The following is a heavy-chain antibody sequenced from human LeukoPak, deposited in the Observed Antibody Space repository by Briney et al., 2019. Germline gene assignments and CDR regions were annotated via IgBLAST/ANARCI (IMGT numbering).Heavy chain of an antibody. D-gene: IGHD3-22*01. Sequence: RSSETLSLTCAVYGGSFSGYYWSWIRQPPGKGLEWIGEINHSGSTNYNPSLKSRVTISVDTSKNQFSLKLSSVTAADTAVYYCARDSRNYYDSSGRYYFDYWGQGTLVTVSS. CDR3: ARDSRNYYDSSGRYYFDY. CDR1: GGSFSGYY. CDR2: INHSGST. V-gene: IGHV4-34*01. J-gene: IGHJ4*02.